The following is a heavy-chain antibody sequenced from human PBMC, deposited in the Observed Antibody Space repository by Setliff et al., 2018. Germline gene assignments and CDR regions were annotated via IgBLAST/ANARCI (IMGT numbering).Heavy chain of an antibody. V-gene: IGHV3-33*01. Sequence: PGGSLRLSCGASGFTFSTHAMHWVRQAPGKGLEWVAVIWFDGSNKYYADSVKGRFTISRDNSKNTLYLQMNSLRAEDTAVYYCARDQGSYGYRAFDSWGQGALVTVSS. CDR1: GFTFSTHA. CDR3: ARDQGSYGYRAFDS. D-gene: IGHD3-16*01. J-gene: IGHJ4*02. CDR2: IWFDGSNK.